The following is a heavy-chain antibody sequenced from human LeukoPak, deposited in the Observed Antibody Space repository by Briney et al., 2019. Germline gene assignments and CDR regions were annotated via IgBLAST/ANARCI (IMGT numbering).Heavy chain of an antibody. D-gene: IGHD6-19*01. Sequence: PGGSLRLSCAASGFTFSSYWMSWVRQAPGKGLEWVATIKQDGSEKYYVDSVKGRFTISRGNTKNSLYLQMNSLRAEDTAVYYCARVGYSSGFDYWGQGTLVTVSS. V-gene: IGHV3-7*01. CDR2: IKQDGSEK. CDR1: GFTFSSYW. J-gene: IGHJ4*02. CDR3: ARVGYSSGFDY.